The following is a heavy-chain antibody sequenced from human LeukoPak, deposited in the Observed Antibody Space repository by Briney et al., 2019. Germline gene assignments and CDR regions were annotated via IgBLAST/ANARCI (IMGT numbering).Heavy chain of an antibody. CDR2: IIPILGIA. CDR3: ARDWVSYGRTRETEDAFDI. V-gene: IGHV1-69*04. J-gene: IGHJ3*02. D-gene: IGHD5-18*01. Sequence: GASVKVSCKASGGTFSSYAIRWVRQAPGQGLEWMGRIIPILGIANYAQKFQGRVTITADKSTSTAYMELSSLRSEDTAVYYCARDWVSYGRTRETEDAFDIWGQGTMVTVSS. CDR1: GGTFSSYA.